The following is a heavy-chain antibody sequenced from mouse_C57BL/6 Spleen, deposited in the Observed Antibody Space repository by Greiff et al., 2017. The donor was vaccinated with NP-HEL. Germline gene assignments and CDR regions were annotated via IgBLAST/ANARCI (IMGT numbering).Heavy chain of an antibody. D-gene: IGHD2-4*01. V-gene: IGHV1-69*01. CDR2: INTSDSYT. CDR1: PPPFPLSF. J-gene: IGHJ2*01. Sequence: VQLQQPGAELVMPGSSPKLYLTCSPPPFPLSFLPFFPPLPLPVLYCIVEINTSDSYTNYNQKFKGKSTLTVDKSSSTAYMQLSSLTSEDSAVYYCARRYYDYFDYWGQGTTLTVSS. CDR3: ARRYYDYFDY.